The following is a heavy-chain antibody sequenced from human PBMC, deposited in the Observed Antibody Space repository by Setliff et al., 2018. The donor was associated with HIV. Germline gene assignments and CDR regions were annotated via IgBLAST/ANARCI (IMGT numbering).Heavy chain of an antibody. V-gene: IGHV3-23*01. CDR1: EFTLSGYS. CDR3: AKVDNGHCTSASCRDFDY. J-gene: IGHJ4*02. D-gene: IGHD2-2*03. CDR2: IDPSGSRI. Sequence: GGSLRLSCAASEFTLSGYSMSRVRQVPGKGLEWVSAIDPSGSRIFYSDSVKGRFTISRDNSKNTLYLQMNSLTAEDTAVYYCAKVDNGHCTSASCRDFDYWGQGTLVTVSS.